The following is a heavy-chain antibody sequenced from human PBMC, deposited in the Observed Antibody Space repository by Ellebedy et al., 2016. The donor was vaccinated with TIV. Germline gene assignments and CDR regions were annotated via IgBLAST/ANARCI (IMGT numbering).Heavy chain of an antibody. CDR2: INAGNGNT. Sequence: AASVKVSCKASGYTFTSYAIHWVRQAPGQRLEWMGWINAGNGNTKYSQMFQGRVTITRDTSASTAYMELSSLRSEDMTVYYCARVTMVRGVIMPTHDFDYWGQGTLVTVSS. J-gene: IGHJ4*02. V-gene: IGHV1-3*01. CDR3: ARVTMVRGVIMPTHDFDY. D-gene: IGHD3-10*01. CDR1: GYTFTSYA.